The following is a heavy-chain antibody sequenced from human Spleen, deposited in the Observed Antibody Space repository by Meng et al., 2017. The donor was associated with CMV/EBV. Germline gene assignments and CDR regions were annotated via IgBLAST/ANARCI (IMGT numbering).Heavy chain of an antibody. CDR1: GYTFTGYF. D-gene: IGHD2/OR15-2a*01. V-gene: IGHV1-2*02. Sequence: ASVKVSCKASGYTFTGYFIPWVRQAPGQGLEWMGWIDPDNGDTNYAQKFPGRVTMTRDTSIRTVYLDLSRLTSDDTAVYYFARGLYASSADHFDYWGQGTLVTVSS. J-gene: IGHJ4*02. CDR2: IDPDNGDT. CDR3: ARGLYASSADHFDY.